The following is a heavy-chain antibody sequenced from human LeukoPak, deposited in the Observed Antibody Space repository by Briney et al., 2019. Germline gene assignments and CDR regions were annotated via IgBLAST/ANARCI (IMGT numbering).Heavy chain of an antibody. CDR1: GGSFSGYY. CDR3: ATRGNYYDSSGYYSSNNWFDP. Sequence: PSETLSLTCAVYGGSFSGYYWSWIRQPPGKGLEWIGEINHSGSTNYNPSLKSRVTISVDTSKNQFSLKLSSVTAADTAVYYCATRGNYYDSSGYYSSNNWFDPWVQGTLVTVSS. J-gene: IGHJ5*02. D-gene: IGHD3-22*01. CDR2: INHSGST. V-gene: IGHV4-34*01.